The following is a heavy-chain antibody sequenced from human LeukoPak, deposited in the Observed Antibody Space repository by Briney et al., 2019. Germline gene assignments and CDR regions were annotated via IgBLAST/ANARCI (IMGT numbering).Heavy chain of an antibody. CDR3: ARDLYYYGNTQTP. J-gene: IGHJ4*02. CDR1: GYTLTGYH. V-gene: IGHV1-2*02. CDR2: INTNSGGT. D-gene: IGHD3-10*01. Sequence: ASEKVSCKASGYTLTGYHMHWVQQAPGQVLERMGWINTNSGGTNYAQKFQGRVTMTRDTSISTAYMELSRLRSDDTAVYYCARDLYYYGNTQTPWGQGTLVTVSS.